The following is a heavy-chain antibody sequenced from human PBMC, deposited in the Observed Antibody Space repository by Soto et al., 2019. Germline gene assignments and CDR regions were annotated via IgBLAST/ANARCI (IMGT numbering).Heavy chain of an antibody. V-gene: IGHV4-39*01. CDR3: ARRGYCSGGSCYSALDY. CDR2: IYYSGST. J-gene: IGHJ4*02. CDR1: GGSISSSSYY. D-gene: IGHD2-15*01. Sequence: SETLSLTCTVSGGSISSSSYYWGWIRQPPGKGLEWIGSIYYSGSTYYNPSLKSRVTISVDTSKNQFSLKLSSVTAADTAVYYCARRGYCSGGSCYSALDYWGQGTLVTVSS.